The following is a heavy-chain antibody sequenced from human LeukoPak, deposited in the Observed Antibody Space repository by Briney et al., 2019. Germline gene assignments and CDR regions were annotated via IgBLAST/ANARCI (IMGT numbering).Heavy chain of an antibody. CDR2: IYHSGST. Sequence: SETLSLTCTVSGYSISSGYYWGWIRQPPGKGLEWIGSIYHSGSTYYNPSLKSRVTISVDTSKNQFSLKLSSVTAADTAVYYCARGDSSGYKRSALYFDYWGQGTLVTVSS. J-gene: IGHJ4*02. D-gene: IGHD3-22*01. V-gene: IGHV4-38-2*02. CDR1: GYSISSGYY. CDR3: ARGDSSGYKRSALYFDY.